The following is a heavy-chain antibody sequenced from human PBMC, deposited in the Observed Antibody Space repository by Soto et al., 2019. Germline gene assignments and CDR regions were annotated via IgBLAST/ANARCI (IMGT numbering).Heavy chain of an antibody. CDR3: ARQKQDDYNNYYYYQYMDV. CDR1: GYNFTNFW. J-gene: IGHJ6*03. V-gene: IGHV5-51*01. Sequence: GESLKISCQVSGYNFTNFWIGWVRQMPGKGLEWMGIVYPGDSETRYSPSFQGQVTISADKPITTVYLQWNSLKASDTAIYYCARQKQDDYNNYYYYQYMDVWGKGTTVTVSS. D-gene: IGHD4-4*01. CDR2: VYPGDSET.